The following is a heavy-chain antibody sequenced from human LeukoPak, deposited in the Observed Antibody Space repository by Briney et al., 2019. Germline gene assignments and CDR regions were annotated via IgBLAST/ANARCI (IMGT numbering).Heavy chain of an antibody. D-gene: IGHD3-22*01. CDR2: IYSGGTT. V-gene: IGHV3-53*01. Sequence: GGSLRLSCAASGFTVSSNYMNWVRQAPGQGLEWVSVIYSGGTTYYADSVKGRFTISRDNSKNTLYLQMNSLRGEDTAVYYCARECGLSSGYYDAFDIWGQGTMVTVSS. CDR1: GFTVSSNY. J-gene: IGHJ3*02. CDR3: ARECGLSSGYYDAFDI.